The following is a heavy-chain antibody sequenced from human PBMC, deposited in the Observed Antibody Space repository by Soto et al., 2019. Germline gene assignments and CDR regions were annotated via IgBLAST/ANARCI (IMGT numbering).Heavy chain of an antibody. CDR2: IYYSGST. CDR1: GGSISSSSYY. Sequence: SETLSLTCTVSGGSISSSSYYWGWIRQPPGKGLEWIGSIYYSGSTYYNPSLKSRVTISVDTSKNQFSLKLSSVTAADTAVYYCARDLLESWFGYRGQGTPVTVSS. CDR3: ARDLLESWFGY. D-gene: IGHD1-1*01. V-gene: IGHV4-39*02. J-gene: IGHJ4*02.